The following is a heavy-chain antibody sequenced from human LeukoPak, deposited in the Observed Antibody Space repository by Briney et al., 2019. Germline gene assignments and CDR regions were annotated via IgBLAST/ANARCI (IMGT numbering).Heavy chain of an antibody. CDR1: GFTFSSYA. D-gene: IGHD3-22*01. J-gene: IGHJ4*02. CDR2: ISGSGGST. CDR3: AKAFLYYYDSSGYLLDY. V-gene: IGHV3-23*01. Sequence: PGGSLRLSCAASGFTFSSYAMSWVRQAPGKGLEWVSAISGSGGSTYYADSVKGRFTISRDNSKNTLYLQMNSLRAEDMAVYYCAKAFLYYYDSSGYLLDYWGREPWSPSPQ.